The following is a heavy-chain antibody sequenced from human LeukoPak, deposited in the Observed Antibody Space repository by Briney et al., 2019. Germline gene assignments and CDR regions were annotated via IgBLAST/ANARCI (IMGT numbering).Heavy chain of an antibody. CDR3: ATWGLHFDI. CDR2: INPNSGGT. D-gene: IGHD3-16*01. CDR1: GYTFTSYG. Sequence: ASVKVSCKASGYTFTSYGISWVRQAPGQGLEWMGWINPNSGGTNYAQKFQGRVTMTRDTSINTAYMELSRLTSDDTAVYFCATWGLHFDIWGQGTMVTVAS. V-gene: IGHV1-2*02. J-gene: IGHJ3*02.